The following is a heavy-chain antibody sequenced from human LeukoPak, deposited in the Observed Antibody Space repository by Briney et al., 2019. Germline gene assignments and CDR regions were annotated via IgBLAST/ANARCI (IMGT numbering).Heavy chain of an antibody. CDR2: INHSGST. D-gene: IGHD6-19*01. CDR3: ARVRYSSGWYAGHDAFDI. J-gene: IGHJ3*02. CDR1: GGSFSGYY. Sequence: SETLSLTCAVYGGSFSGYYWSWIRQPPGKGLEWIGEINHSGSTNYNPSLKSRVTISVDTSKNQFSLKLSSVTAADTAVYYCARVRYSSGWYAGHDAFDIWGQGTMVTVSS. V-gene: IGHV4-34*01.